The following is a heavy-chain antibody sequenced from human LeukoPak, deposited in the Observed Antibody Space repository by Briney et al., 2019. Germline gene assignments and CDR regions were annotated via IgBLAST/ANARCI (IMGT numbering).Heavy chain of an antibody. V-gene: IGHV4-39*01. CDR2: IYYSGST. D-gene: IGHD1-1*01. CDR1: GGSISSSSYY. Sequence: NPSETLSLTCTVSGGSISSSSYYWGWIRQPPGKGLEWIGSIYYSGSTYYNPFLKSRVTISVDTSKNQFSLKLSSVTAADTAVYYCARHDAGTTPIDYWGQGTLVTVPS. J-gene: IGHJ4*02. CDR3: ARHDAGTTPIDY.